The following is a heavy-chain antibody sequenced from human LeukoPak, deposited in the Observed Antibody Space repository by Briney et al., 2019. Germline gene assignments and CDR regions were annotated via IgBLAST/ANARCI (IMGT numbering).Heavy chain of an antibody. D-gene: IGHD1-26*01. CDR1: GFTFSTYG. J-gene: IGHJ4*02. CDR2: ITGSGDRT. V-gene: IGHV3-23*01. Sequence: GGSLRLSCAASGFTFSTYGMSWVRQAPGKGLEWVSTITGSGDRTYNADSLKGRFTISRDNFKNTLYLQMNSLTPEDTAVYYCTKDRMGAIIFFDYWVQGTLVTVSS. CDR3: TKDRMGAIIFFDY.